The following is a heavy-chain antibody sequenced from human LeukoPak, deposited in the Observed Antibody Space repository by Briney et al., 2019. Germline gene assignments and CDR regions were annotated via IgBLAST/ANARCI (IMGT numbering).Heavy chain of an antibody. J-gene: IGHJ4*02. D-gene: IGHD2-2*01. CDR1: GGSISSYY. Sequence: SETLSLTCTVSGGSISSYYWSCIRQPPGKGLEWIGYIYYSGSTNYNPSLKSRVTISVDTSKNQFSLKLSSVTAADTAVYYCARDQRSTSCYDYWGQGTLVTVSS. CDR2: IYYSGST. CDR3: ARDQRSTSCYDY. V-gene: IGHV4-59*01.